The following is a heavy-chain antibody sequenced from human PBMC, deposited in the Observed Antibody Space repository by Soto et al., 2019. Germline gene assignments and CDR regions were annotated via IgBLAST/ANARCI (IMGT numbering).Heavy chain of an antibody. Sequence: PGGSLRLSCAASGFTFSSYSMNWVRQAPGKGLEWVSSISSSSSYIYYADSVKGRFTISRDNAKNSLYLQMNSLRAEDTAVYYCARLFTVTFPLDYWGQGTLVTVSS. CDR3: ARLFTVTFPLDY. CDR1: GFTFSSYS. J-gene: IGHJ4*02. D-gene: IGHD4-17*01. V-gene: IGHV3-21*01. CDR2: ISSSSSYI.